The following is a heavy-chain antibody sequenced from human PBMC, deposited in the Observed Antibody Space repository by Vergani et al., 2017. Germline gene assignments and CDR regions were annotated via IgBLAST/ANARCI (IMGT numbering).Heavy chain of an antibody. V-gene: IGHV4-39*07. J-gene: IGHJ6*02. CDR3: ARGRLRSAAILDYYYYYGMDV. CDR1: GGSISSSSYY. D-gene: IGHD2-2*02. Sequence: QLQLQESGPGLVKPSETLSLTCTVSGGSISSSSYYWGWIRQPPGKGLEWIGEINHSGSTNYNPSLKSRVTISVDTSKNQFSLKLSSVTAADTAVYYCARGRLRSAAILDYYYYYGMDVWGQGTTVTVSS. CDR2: INHSGST.